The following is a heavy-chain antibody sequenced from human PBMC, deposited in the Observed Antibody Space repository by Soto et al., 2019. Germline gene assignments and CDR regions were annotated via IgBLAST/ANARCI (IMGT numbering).Heavy chain of an antibody. Sequence: ASVKNSCKASGYTFTSYGITWARQAPGQGLEWMGWISTYNGNTNHEQKLQGRVTMTTDTSTSTAYMELRSLRSDDTAVYYCARSLGYSSSDWFDPWGQGTLVTVSS. CDR3: ARSLGYSSSDWFDP. D-gene: IGHD6-6*01. CDR2: ISTYNGNT. V-gene: IGHV1-18*01. CDR1: GYTFTSYG. J-gene: IGHJ5*02.